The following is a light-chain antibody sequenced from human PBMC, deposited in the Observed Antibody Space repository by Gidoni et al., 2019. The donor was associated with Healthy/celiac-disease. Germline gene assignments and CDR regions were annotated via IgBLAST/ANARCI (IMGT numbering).Light chain of an antibody. V-gene: IGKV2-28*01. CDR3: MQARQTLLT. J-gene: IGKJ4*01. CDR1: QSLLHSNGYNY. CDR2: LGS. Sequence: DIVLTQSPLSLPVTPGEPASISCRSSQSLLHSNGYNYLDWYLQKPGQSPQLLIYLGSNRASGVPDRFSGSGSGTDFTQKISRVEAEDVGVYYCMQARQTLLTFGGGTKVEIK.